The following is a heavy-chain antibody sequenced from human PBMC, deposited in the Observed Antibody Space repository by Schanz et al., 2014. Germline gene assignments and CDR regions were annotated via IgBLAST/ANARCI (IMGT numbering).Heavy chain of an antibody. CDR2: IWYDGSNK. CDR1: GFMFSSYG. D-gene: IGHD3-10*01. Sequence: QVQLVESGGGVVQPGRSLRLSCAASGFMFSSYGMHWVRQAPGKGLEWVGVIWYDGSNKYYADSVKGRFTISRDNSKNTVHLQMNSLRAEDTAVYYCAKQHIVRGVIYLNWFDSWGQGTLVTVSS. V-gene: IGHV3-30*18. CDR3: AKQHIVRGVIYLNWFDS. J-gene: IGHJ5*01.